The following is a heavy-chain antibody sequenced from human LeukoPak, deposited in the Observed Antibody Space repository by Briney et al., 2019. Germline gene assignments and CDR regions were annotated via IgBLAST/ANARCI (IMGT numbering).Heavy chain of an antibody. CDR3: ANGCNRTSCSKFYYYMDV. CDR2: ISVSGGST. D-gene: IGHD2-2*01. J-gene: IGHJ6*03. V-gene: IGHV3-23*01. CDR1: GYTFSAYG. Sequence: GGSLRLACATSGYTFSAYGMHWVRQAPGKGLEWVSSISVSGGSTYYADSVKGRFTISRDNSKNTLYLQMNSLRAEDTAVYYCANGCNRTSCSKFYYYMDVWAKGTTVTVSS.